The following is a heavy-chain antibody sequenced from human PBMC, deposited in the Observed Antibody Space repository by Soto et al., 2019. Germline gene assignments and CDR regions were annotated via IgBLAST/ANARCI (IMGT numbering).Heavy chain of an antibody. CDR3: ARSPRSWYYFDY. Sequence: GESLKISCNGSGYSFTIYCIGLVLQMPGKGLEWMGIIYPGDSDTRYSPSFQGQVTISADKSISTAYLQWSSLKASDTAMYYCARSPRSWYYFDYWGQGTLVTVSS. CDR2: IYPGDSDT. J-gene: IGHJ4*02. D-gene: IGHD6-13*01. V-gene: IGHV5-51*01. CDR1: GYSFTIYC.